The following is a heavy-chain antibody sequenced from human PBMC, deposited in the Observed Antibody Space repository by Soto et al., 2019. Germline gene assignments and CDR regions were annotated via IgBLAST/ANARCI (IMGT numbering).Heavy chain of an antibody. J-gene: IGHJ4*02. CDR3: ARDPEIDIVVVPAAIFDY. Sequence: ESGGGLVQPGGSLRLSCAASGFTFSSYSMNWVRQAPGKGLEWVSYISSSSSTIYYADSVKGRFTISRDNAKNSLYLQMNSLRAEDTAVYYCARDPEIDIVVVPAAIFDYWGQGTLVTVSS. D-gene: IGHD2-2*02. CDR1: GFTFSSYS. CDR2: ISSSSSTI. V-gene: IGHV3-48*01.